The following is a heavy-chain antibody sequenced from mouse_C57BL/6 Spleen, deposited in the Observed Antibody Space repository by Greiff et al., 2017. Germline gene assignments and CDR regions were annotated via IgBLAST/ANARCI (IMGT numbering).Heavy chain of an antibody. Sequence: VQLQQPGTELVKPGASVKLSCKASGYTFTSYWMHWVKQRPGQGLEWIGNINPSNGGTNYNEKFKSKATLTVDKSSSTAYLQLISLTSEDSAVYYCARSAIYYDYDGYAMDYWGQGTSVTVSS. J-gene: IGHJ4*01. V-gene: IGHV1-53*01. CDR2: INPSNGGT. CDR1: GYTFTSYW. CDR3: ARSAIYYDYDGYAMDY. D-gene: IGHD2-4*01.